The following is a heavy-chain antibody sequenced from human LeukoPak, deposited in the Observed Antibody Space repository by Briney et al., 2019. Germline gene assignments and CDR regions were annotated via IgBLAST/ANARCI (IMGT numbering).Heavy chain of an antibody. CDR1: GFTFNKYP. Sequence: GGSLRLSCAASGFTFNKYPMNWVRQAPGKGLEWISNIRDDSDGTTYADSVKGRFTISRDNAKNSLYLQINSLRAEDTAVYYCVKDLNWAFDYWGQGTLVTVSS. CDR3: VKDLNWAFDY. J-gene: IGHJ4*02. V-gene: IGHV3-48*01. D-gene: IGHD3-16*01. CDR2: IRDDSDGT.